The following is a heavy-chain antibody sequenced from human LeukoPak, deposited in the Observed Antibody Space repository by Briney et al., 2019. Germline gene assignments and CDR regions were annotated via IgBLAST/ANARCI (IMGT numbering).Heavy chain of an antibody. D-gene: IGHD3-10*01. CDR2: IYSGGST. V-gene: IGHV3-53*05. J-gene: IGHJ4*02. CDR1: GFTVSSNY. CDR3: AKAQGGGSGSYYNGPFDY. Sequence: GGSLRLSCAASGFTVSSNYMSWVRQAPGKGLEWVSVIYSGGSTYYADSVKGRFTISRDNSKNTLYLQMNSLRAEDTAVYYCAKAQGGGSGSYYNGPFDYWGQGTLVTVSS.